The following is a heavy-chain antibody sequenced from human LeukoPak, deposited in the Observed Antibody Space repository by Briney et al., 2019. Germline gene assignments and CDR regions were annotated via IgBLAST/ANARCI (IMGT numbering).Heavy chain of an antibody. V-gene: IGHV4-4*07. CDR2: IYTRGST. CDR3: TAGHHRSRLRSPF. Sequence: PSETLSLTCTVSGGSISSYYWSWIRQPAGKGLEWIGRIYTRGSTNYNPSLKSRVTMSVDTPKNRFSLNLISVTAADTAVYYCTAGHHRSRLRSPFWGQGNLVTVSS. J-gene: IGHJ4*02. D-gene: IGHD3-3*01. CDR1: GGSISSYY.